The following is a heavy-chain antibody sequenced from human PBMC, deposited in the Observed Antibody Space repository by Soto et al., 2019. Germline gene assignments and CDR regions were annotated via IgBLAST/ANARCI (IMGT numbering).Heavy chain of an antibody. CDR3: AAGIGWADY. CDR1: GFTFSVYG. J-gene: IGHJ4*02. V-gene: IGHV3-30*03. Sequence: QVQLVESGGGVVQPGRSLRLSYAASGFTFSVYGMHWVRQAPGKGLEWVAFISHDGSNKYYADSVKGRFTISRDNSKNTLYLQMNSLRVEDTAVYYCAAGIGWADYWGQGTLVTVSS. D-gene: IGHD1-26*01. CDR2: ISHDGSNK.